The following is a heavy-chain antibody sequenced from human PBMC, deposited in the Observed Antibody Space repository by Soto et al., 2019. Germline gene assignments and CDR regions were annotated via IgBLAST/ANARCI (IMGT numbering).Heavy chain of an antibody. CDR3: CTVVRGDGLDN. V-gene: IGHV3-15*01. J-gene: IGHJ4*02. D-gene: IGHD3-10*01. CDR2: IKSKTDGGTT. CDR1: GFTFSNAW. Sequence: EVQLVESGGGLLKPGGSLRLSCAASGFTFSNAWMSWVRQAPGKGLEWVGCIKSKTDGGTTDYAAPVKGRFTISRDDSKNTLYLQVNSLKTEDTAVYYCCTVVRGDGLDNWGQGTLVTVSS.